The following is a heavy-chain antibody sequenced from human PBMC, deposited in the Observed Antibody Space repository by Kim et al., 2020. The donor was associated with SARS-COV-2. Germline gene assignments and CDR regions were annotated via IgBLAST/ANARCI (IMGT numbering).Heavy chain of an antibody. CDR3: LRDPDGVFSATRGVDD. D-gene: IGHD3-10*01. J-gene: IGHJ4*02. CDR2: IWYDESKK. V-gene: IGHV3-33*01. CDR1: GFSLSRYG. Sequence: GGSLRLSCAASGFSLSRYGMHWVRQAPCKGLEWLAVIWYDESKKYYADSVKGRFTISRDTSKSTLYLQMNSLRVEDTAVYYCLRDPDGVFSATRGVDDWGQGTLVTVSS.